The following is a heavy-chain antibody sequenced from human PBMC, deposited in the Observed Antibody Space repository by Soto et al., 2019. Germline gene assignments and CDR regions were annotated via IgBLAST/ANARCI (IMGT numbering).Heavy chain of an antibody. CDR2: ISYDGNNK. CDR1: GFSFSSYA. J-gene: IGHJ5*02. Sequence: EGSLRLSWVGSGFSFSSYAMHWGRQSPGKGLESVAVISYDGNNKYYADSVKGRFTISRDNSKNTLYLQMSGLKSDYKAVYYCATELLLRYFDWTPSYSWFDRCGQGTLVTVSS. V-gene: IGHV3-30-3*01. D-gene: IGHD3-9*01. CDR3: ATELLLRYFDWTPSYSWFDR.